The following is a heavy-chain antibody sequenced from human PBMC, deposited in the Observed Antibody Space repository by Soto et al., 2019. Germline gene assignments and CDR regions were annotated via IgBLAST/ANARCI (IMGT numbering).Heavy chain of an antibody. J-gene: IGHJ4*02. CDR1: GFTFSSYS. CDR2: ISSSSSTI. D-gene: IGHD2-2*01. CDR3: AKLGSSSWSPHYYFDY. Sequence: GGSLRLSCAASGFTFSSYSMNWVRQAPGKGLEWVSYISSSSSTIYYADSVKGRFTISRDNSKSTLYLQMNSLRAEDTAIYYCAKLGSSSWSPHYYFDYWGQGTLVTVSS. V-gene: IGHV3-48*01.